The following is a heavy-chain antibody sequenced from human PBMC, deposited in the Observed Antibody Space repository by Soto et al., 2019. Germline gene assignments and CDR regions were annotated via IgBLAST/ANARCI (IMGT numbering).Heavy chain of an antibody. CDR1: GFTFSSYA. Sequence: EVQLLESGGGLVQPGGSLRLSCAASGFTFSSYAMSWVRQAPGKGLEWVSAMSGSGVSTYYADSVKGRFTLSRDNSKNTLYLQMNSLRAEDTAVYYCAKEVGYSSGWSEFDYWGQGTLVTVSS. J-gene: IGHJ4*02. V-gene: IGHV3-23*01. CDR3: AKEVGYSSGWSEFDY. CDR2: MSGSGVST. D-gene: IGHD6-19*01.